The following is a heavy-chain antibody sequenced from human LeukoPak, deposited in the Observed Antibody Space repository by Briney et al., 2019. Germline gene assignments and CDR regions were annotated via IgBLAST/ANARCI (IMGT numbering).Heavy chain of an antibody. J-gene: IGHJ4*02. CDR1: GGTFSSYA. Sequence: SVKVSCKASGGTFSSYAISWVRQAPGQGLEWMGGIIPIFGTANYAQKFQGRVTITADESTSTAYMELSSLRSEDAAVYYCAREGYYDSSALDYWGQGTLVTVSS. CDR3: AREGYYDSSALDY. CDR2: IIPIFGTA. D-gene: IGHD3-22*01. V-gene: IGHV1-69*13.